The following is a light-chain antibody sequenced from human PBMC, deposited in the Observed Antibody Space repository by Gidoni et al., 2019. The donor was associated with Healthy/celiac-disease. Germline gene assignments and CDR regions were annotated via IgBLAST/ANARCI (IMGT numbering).Light chain of an antibody. Sequence: EIVMTQSPATLSVYPGERATLSCRASQSVSSNLAWYQQKPGPAPRLLIFGASTRATGIPARFSGSGSGTEFTLTISSLQSEDFAVYYCQQYNNWLAWTFGQGTKVEIK. CDR2: GAS. J-gene: IGKJ1*01. CDR1: QSVSSN. V-gene: IGKV3-15*01. CDR3: QQYNNWLAWT.